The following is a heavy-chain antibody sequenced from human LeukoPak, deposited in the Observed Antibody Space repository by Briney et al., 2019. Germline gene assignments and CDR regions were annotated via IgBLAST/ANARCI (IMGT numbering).Heavy chain of an antibody. D-gene: IGHD3-22*01. CDR1: GFTFSSYA. CDR3: ARDAYYYDSSGYSYFDY. J-gene: IGHJ4*02. V-gene: IGHV3-30*04. Sequence: GGSLRLSCAASGFTFSSYAMHWVRQAPGKGLEWVAVISYDGSNKYYADSVKSRFTISRDNSKNTLYLQMNSLRAEDTAVYYCARDAYYYDSSGYSYFDYWGQGTLVTVSS. CDR2: ISYDGSNK.